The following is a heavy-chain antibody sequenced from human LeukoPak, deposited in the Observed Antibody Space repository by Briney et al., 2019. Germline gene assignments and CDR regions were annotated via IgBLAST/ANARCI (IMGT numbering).Heavy chain of an antibody. J-gene: IGHJ4*02. CDR3: ARYRGSYRKYFDY. D-gene: IGHD1-26*01. CDR1: GFTFSSYS. Sequence: PGGSLRLSCAASGFTFSSYSMNWVRQAPGKGLEWVSSISSSSSYIYYADSVKGRFTISRDNAKSSLYLQMNSLRAEDTAVYYCARYRGSYRKYFDYWGQGTLVTVSS. CDR2: ISSSSSYI. V-gene: IGHV3-21*01.